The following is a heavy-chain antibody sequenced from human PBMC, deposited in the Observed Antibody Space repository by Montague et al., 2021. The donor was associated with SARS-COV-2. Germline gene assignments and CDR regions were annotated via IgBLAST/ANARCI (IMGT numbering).Heavy chain of an antibody. Sequence: SETLSLTCTVSAGAIRDTDYFWGWIRQPPGKVLEWIGSIYYSGTTYHNPSLKSRVTISVDTSKNQFSLKLSAVTAADTAVYFCARHRDNLGSLNWFAPWGQGTLVTVSS. CDR2: IYYSGTT. V-gene: IGHV4-39*01. CDR1: AGAIRDTDYF. CDR3: ARHRDNLGSLNWFAP. D-gene: IGHD3-16*01. J-gene: IGHJ5*02.